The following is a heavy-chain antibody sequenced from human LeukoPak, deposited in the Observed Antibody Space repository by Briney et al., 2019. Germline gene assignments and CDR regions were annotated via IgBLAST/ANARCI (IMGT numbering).Heavy chain of an antibody. J-gene: IGHJ6*04. CDR2: ISAYNGNT. D-gene: IGHD6-19*01. CDR3: ARVAVAVATRLGDMDV. CDR1: GYTFTSYG. V-gene: IGHV1-18*01. Sequence: ASVKVSCKASGYTFTSYGITWVRQAPGQGLEWLGWISAYNGNTNYAQKLQGRVTMTTDTSTSTAYMELRSLRSDDTAVYYCARVAVAVATRLGDMDVWGKGTTVTVSS.